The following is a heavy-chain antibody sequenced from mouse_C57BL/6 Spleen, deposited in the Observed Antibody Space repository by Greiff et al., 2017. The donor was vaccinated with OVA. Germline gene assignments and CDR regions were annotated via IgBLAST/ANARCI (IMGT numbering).Heavy chain of an antibody. Sequence: EVQLQQSGPELVKPGASVKISCKASGYTFTDYYMNWVKQSPGKSLEWIGDINPNNGGTSYNQKFKGKATLTVDKSSSTAYMELRSLTSEDSADYYCARGEFDYYGSSDYWGQGTTLTVSS. CDR2: INPNNGGT. J-gene: IGHJ2*01. CDR3: ARGEFDYYGSSDY. CDR1: GYTFTDYY. V-gene: IGHV1-26*01. D-gene: IGHD1-1*01.